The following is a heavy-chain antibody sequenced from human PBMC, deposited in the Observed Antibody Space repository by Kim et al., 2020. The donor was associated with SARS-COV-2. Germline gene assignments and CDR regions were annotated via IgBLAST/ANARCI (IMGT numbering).Heavy chain of an antibody. D-gene: IGHD3-22*01. J-gene: IGHJ3*02. CDR2: IWYDGSNK. CDR3: ARGGLYYYDSSGYYNDAFDI. Sequence: GGSLRRSCAASGFTFSSYGMHWVRQAPGKGLEWVAVIWYDGSNKYYADSVKGRFTISRDNSKNTLYLQMNSLRAEDTAVYYCARGGLYYYDSSGYYNDAFDIWGQGTMVTVSS. V-gene: IGHV3-33*01. CDR1: GFTFSSYG.